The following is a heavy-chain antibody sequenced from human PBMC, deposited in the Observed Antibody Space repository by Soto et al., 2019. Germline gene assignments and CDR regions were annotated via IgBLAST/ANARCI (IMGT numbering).Heavy chain of an antibody. CDR2: IKHSGST. CDR1: GGSFSGYY. Sequence: QVQLQQWGAGLLKPSETLSLTCAVYGGSFSGYYWSWIRQPPGKGLEWIGEIKHSGSTNYNPALKSRVTISGDTSKNQFSLELSSVTAAGTAVYYCARGQYCSSISCYVIRAFDIWGQGTMVTVSS. J-gene: IGHJ3*02. CDR3: ARGQYCSSISCYVIRAFDI. V-gene: IGHV4-34*01. D-gene: IGHD2-2*01.